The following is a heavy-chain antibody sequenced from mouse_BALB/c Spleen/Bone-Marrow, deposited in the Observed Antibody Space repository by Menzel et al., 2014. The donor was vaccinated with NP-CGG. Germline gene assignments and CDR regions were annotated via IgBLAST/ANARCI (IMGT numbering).Heavy chain of an antibody. Sequence: VQLQQSGAELVKPGASVKLSCTASGFNIKDTYLHWVKQRPEQGLDWIGRIDPAIFTKYDPKFQGKATITADTSSNTAYLHLSSLTSEDTAVYYCASYRYGWYFDVLRAGTTFTVSS. V-gene: IGHV14-3*02. J-gene: IGHJ1*01. CDR1: GFNIKDTY. CDR3: ASYRYGWYFDV. D-gene: IGHD2-14*01. CDR2: IDPAIFT.